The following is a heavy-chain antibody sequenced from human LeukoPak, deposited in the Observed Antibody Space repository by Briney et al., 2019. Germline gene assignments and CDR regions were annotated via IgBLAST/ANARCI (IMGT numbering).Heavy chain of an antibody. Sequence: SVKVSCKASGGTFSSYAISWVQQAPGQGLEWMGRIIPILGIANYAQKFQGRVTITADKSTSTAYMELSSLRSEDTAVYYCARAYCSGGSCYSGPGSYFDYWGQGTLVTVSS. V-gene: IGHV1-69*04. J-gene: IGHJ4*02. CDR2: IIPILGIA. D-gene: IGHD2-15*01. CDR1: GGTFSSYA. CDR3: ARAYCSGGSCYSGPGSYFDY.